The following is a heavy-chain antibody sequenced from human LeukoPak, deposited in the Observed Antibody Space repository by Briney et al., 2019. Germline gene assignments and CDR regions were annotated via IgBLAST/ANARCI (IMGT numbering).Heavy chain of an antibody. CDR2: NSGCGDNT. D-gene: IGHD1-26*01. V-gene: IGHV3-23*01. J-gene: IGHJ6*01. Sequence: GGSLRLSCGASGFPFCRFAMIWVRRTPGKGLEWVSGNSGCGDNTLYADSVKGRFTISSDNSKNTLYLEMNSLRAEDTAIYYCAKMKGHPLPKYYMDVWGQGTTVTVSS. CDR3: AKMKGHPLPKYYMDV. CDR1: GFPFCRFA.